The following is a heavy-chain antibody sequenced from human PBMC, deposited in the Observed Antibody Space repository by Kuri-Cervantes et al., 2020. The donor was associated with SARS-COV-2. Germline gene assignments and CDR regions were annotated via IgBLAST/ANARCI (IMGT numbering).Heavy chain of an antibody. Sequence: GESLKISCKGSGFRFTTYWIGWVRQMPGKGLEWMAIIYPTDSDTRYSPSFQGQVTISADKSISTAYLQWSSLKASDSAMYYCARTRGSYYTDAFDLWGQGTRGT. CDR2: IYPTDSDT. CDR3: ARTRGSYYTDAFDL. V-gene: IGHV5-51*01. CDR1: GFRFTTYW. J-gene: IGHJ3*01. D-gene: IGHD1-26*01.